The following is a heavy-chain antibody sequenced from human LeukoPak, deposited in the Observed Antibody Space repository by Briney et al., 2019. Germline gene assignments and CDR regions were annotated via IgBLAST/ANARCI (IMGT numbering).Heavy chain of an antibody. Sequence: GGSLRLSCAASGFTFSSYAMSWVRQAPGKGLEWVSAISGSGGSTYYADSVKGGFSISRDNSKNTLYVQMNSLRADDTAIYYCARNQQLGGHSYYYYGMDVWGQGTTVTVSS. CDR1: GFTFSSYA. D-gene: IGHD3-16*01. CDR3: ARNQQLGGHSYYYYGMDV. V-gene: IGHV3-23*01. CDR2: ISGSGGST. J-gene: IGHJ6*02.